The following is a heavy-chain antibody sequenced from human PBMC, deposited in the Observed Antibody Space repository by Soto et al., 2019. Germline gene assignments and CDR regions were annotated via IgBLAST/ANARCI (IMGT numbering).Heavy chain of an antibody. D-gene: IGHD6-19*01. CDR2: IIPIFGKV. V-gene: IGHV1-69*12. CDR1: GGTFRTYA. CDR3: AKGAVAGTPTSYYYYGMDV. Sequence: QVQLLQSGAEVKKPGSSVRVSCEASGGTFRTYAISWVRQAPGQGLEWMGEIIPIFGKVNYAQKFQGRVTITADESTTTVDMDLRSLTSEDTAVYYCAKGAVAGTPTSYYYYGMDVWAQGTTVTVS. J-gene: IGHJ6*02.